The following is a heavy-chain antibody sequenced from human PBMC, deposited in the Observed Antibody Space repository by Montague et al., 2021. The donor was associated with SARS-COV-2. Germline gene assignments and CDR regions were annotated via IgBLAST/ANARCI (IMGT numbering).Heavy chain of an antibody. V-gene: IGHV3-48*03. J-gene: IGHJ4*02. Sequence: SLRLSCAASGFTFNSYEMNWLRQAPGKGLEWVSYIGSSGITIYYADSVKGRFTISRDNAKNSLYLQMNSLRAGDTAVYYCARDNYYYDTSGYPDYWGQGTLVTVSS. CDR2: IGSSGITI. D-gene: IGHD3-22*01. CDR1: GFTFNSYE. CDR3: ARDNYYYDTSGYPDY.